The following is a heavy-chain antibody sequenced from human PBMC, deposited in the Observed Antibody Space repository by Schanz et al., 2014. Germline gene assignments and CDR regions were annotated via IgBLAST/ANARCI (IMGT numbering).Heavy chain of an antibody. CDR1: GFTFSRYW. J-gene: IGHJ4*02. CDR2: INQDGSEE. CDR3: ARGGAGSVLFFFDY. Sequence: EVQLVESGGGLVQPGGSLRLSCAASGFTFSRYWMSWVRQAPGKGLEWLANINQDGSEEYYVDSLNGRLTISRDNARTALYLQMNILSAEDTAVYFCARGGAGSVLFFFDYWGQGTLVTVSS. V-gene: IGHV3-7*04. D-gene: IGHD3-10*01.